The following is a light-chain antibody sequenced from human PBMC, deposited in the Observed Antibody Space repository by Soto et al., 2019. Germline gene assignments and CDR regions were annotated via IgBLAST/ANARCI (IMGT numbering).Light chain of an antibody. CDR3: SSYTGSSTVL. V-gene: IGLV2-14*03. CDR1: SSDVGGYNF. CDR2: DVS. Sequence: QSALTQPASVSGSPGQSITISCTGTSSDVGGYNFVSWFQQHPGNAPKLMIYDVSNRPSGVSNRFSGSKSGNTASLTISGLQAEDEADYYCSSYTGSSTVLFGGGTKLTVL. J-gene: IGLJ3*02.